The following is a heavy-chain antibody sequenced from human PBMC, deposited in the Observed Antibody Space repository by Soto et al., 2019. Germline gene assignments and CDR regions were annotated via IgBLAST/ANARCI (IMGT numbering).Heavy chain of an antibody. Sequence: EVQLVESGGGLVQPGGSLKLSCAASGFTFSGSAMHWVRQASGKGLEWVGRVRTKANSYATAYAASVKGRFTISRDDSEDKAYLQMNSLKTEDTAVYYCTRQVYGGKFGYWGQGTLVTVSS. CDR1: GFTFSGSA. CDR3: TRQVYGGKFGY. CDR2: VRTKANSYAT. D-gene: IGHD4-17*01. J-gene: IGHJ4*02. V-gene: IGHV3-73*01.